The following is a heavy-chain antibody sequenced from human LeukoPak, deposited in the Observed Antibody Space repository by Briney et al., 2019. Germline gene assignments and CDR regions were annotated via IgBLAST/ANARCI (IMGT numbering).Heavy chain of an antibody. CDR3: AKQTAGYTSSYIDY. V-gene: IGHV3-23*01. J-gene: IGHJ4*02. D-gene: IGHD2-2*02. CDR2: ISGSGDST. CDR1: GFTLRKYA. Sequence: GGSLRLSCTASGFTLRKYAMSWVRQAPGKGLEWVSAISGSGDSTYYADSVKGRFAISRDNSKNTLYLQMNSLRAEDTAVYYCAKQTAGYTSSYIDYWGQGTLVTVSS.